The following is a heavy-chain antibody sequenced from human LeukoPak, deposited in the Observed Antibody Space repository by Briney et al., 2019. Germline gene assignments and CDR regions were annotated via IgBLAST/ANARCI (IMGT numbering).Heavy chain of an antibody. Sequence: PSETLSLTCSVSGGSIGSYYWNWIRQSPGKELEWIGYIYHRGSTGINPSLKSRVSLSVDTSKNQFSLKLSSVTAADTAVYYCASGGGYSEAFDIWGQGTMVTVSS. CDR1: GGSIGSYY. D-gene: IGHD5-12*01. CDR2: IYHRGST. CDR3: ASGGGYSEAFDI. V-gene: IGHV4-59*01. J-gene: IGHJ3*02.